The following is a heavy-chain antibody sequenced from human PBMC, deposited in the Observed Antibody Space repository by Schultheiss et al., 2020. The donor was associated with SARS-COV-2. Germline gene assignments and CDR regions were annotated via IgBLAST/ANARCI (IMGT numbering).Heavy chain of an antibody. J-gene: IGHJ4*02. CDR2: IDSDGSST. D-gene: IGHD5-18*01. V-gene: IGHV3-74*03. CDR3: ARNRTAMIDS. Sequence: GGSLRLSCAGSGFTFSSYWMHWVRQAPGKGLVWVSRIDSDGSSTTYADSVKGRFTISRDNAKNTLYLQMNSLRAEDTAVFYCARNRTAMIDSWGQGTLVTVSS. CDR1: GFTFSSYW.